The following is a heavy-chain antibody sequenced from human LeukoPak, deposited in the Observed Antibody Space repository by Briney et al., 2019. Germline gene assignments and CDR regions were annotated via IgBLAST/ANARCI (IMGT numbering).Heavy chain of an antibody. CDR1: GGSFSGYY. CDR2: INHSGSI. V-gene: IGHV4-34*01. Sequence: SETLSLTCAVYGGSFSGYYWSWIRQSPGKGLEWIGEINHSGSINYNPSLKSRVTISVDTSKNQFSLKVSSVTAADTAVYYCARGRSNSFTIPWDYWGQETLVTVSS. D-gene: IGHD2/OR15-2a*01. J-gene: IGHJ4*02. CDR3: ARGRSNSFTIPWDY.